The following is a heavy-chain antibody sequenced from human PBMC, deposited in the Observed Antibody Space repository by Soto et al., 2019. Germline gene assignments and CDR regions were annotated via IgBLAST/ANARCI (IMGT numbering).Heavy chain of an antibody. CDR3: ARGPRYCSSTTCFSGVTWFDP. Sequence: QVQLVQSGPEVRKPGASVKVSCKASGYTFTSYGMIWVRQAPGQGLEWMGWISNYNGNTNYAQKVQDRVTMTTDTSASTTYMELRSLRSDDTAVYYCARGPRYCSSTTCFSGVTWFDPWGQGTLVTVSS. J-gene: IGHJ5*02. CDR1: GYTFTSYG. CDR2: ISNYNGNT. D-gene: IGHD2-2*01. V-gene: IGHV1-18*04.